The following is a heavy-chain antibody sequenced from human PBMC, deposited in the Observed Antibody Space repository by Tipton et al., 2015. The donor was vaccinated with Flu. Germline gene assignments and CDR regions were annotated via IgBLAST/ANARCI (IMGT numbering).Heavy chain of an antibody. CDR3: ARVWGKWELRLDAFDL. V-gene: IGHV3-21*01. J-gene: IGHJ3*01. CDR1: GFTFSDYS. D-gene: IGHD1-26*01. CDR2: ISTSPNYI. Sequence: GSLRLSCAASGFTFSDYSMNWVRQAPGKGLEWISSISTSPNYIYYADSVKGRFTISRDNAKNSMYLQMDSLRAEDTAVYYCARVWGKWELRLDAFDLWGQGIRVTVSS.